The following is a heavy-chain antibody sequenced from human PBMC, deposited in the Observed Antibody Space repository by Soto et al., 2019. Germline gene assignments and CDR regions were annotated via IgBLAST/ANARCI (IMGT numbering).Heavy chain of an antibody. V-gene: IGHV1-69*08. CDR2: IIPILGIA. Sequence: QVQLVQSGAEVKKPGSSVKVSCKASGGTFSSYTISWVRQAPGQGLEWMGRIIPILGIANYAQKFQGRVXIXAXXSTSTAYMELSSLRSEDTAVYYCAREPIVGATIDYWGQGTLVTVSS. D-gene: IGHD1-26*01. CDR3: AREPIVGATIDY. J-gene: IGHJ4*02. CDR1: GGTFSSYT.